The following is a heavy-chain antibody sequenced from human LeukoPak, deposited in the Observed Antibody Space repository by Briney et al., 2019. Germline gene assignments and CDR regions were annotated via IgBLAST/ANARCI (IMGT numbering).Heavy chain of an antibody. Sequence: GESLNFSCKRSGYSFASYWIAWVRQMPGKGLEWKGIVYPADSDTRYSPSYRGQVTIAVDNTISTAYLQWSSLKASDTAMYYCARQDGYSLYHFDYWGQGTLVTVSS. J-gene: IGHJ4*02. CDR2: VYPADSDT. CDR3: ARQDGYSLYHFDY. CDR1: GYSFASYW. V-gene: IGHV5-51*01. D-gene: IGHD5-18*01.